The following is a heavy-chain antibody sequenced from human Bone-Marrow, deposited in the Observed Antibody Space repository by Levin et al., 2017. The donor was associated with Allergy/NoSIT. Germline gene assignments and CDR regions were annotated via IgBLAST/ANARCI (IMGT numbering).Heavy chain of an antibody. CDR1: GSGFSNYG. CDR2: ISNTGGTT. V-gene: IGHV3-23*01. J-gene: IGHJ6*02. Sequence: GESLKISCAASGSGFSNYGMTWVRQAPGKGLEWVATISNTGGTTYYADSVKGRFIITRDNSKNTLYLQVKNLRADDTALYYCASARDGYNLDYYGLDVWGQGTSVTVSS. D-gene: IGHD5-24*01. CDR3: ASARDGYNLDYYGLDV.